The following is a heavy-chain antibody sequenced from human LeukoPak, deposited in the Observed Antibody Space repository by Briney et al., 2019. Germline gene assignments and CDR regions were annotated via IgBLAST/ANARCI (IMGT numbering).Heavy chain of an antibody. CDR3: ATYDKVDYGDYVGFDY. CDR1: GGSLSSSSYY. D-gene: IGHD4-17*01. J-gene: IGHJ4*02. V-gene: IGHV4-39*01. Sequence: SETLSLTCTVSGGSLSSSSYYWGWIRQPPGKGLEWIGSIYYSGSTYYNPSLKSRVTISVDTSKNQFSLKLSSVTAADTAVYYCATYDKVDYGDYVGFDYWGQGTLVTVSS. CDR2: IYYSGST.